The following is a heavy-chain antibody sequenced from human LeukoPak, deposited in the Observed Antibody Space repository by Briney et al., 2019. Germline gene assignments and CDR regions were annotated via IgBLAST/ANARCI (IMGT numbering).Heavy chain of an antibody. CDR2: IYYSGST. CDR3: ARSPRGSSGWYGDY. J-gene: IGHJ4*02. V-gene: IGHV4-31*03. D-gene: IGHD6-19*01. CDR1: GGSISSGGYS. Sequence: SETLSLTCTVSGGSISSGGYSWSWIRQHPGKGLECIGYIYYSGSTYYNPSLKSRVTISVDTSKNQFSLKLSSVTAADTAVYYCARSPRGSSGWYGDYWGQGTLVTVSS.